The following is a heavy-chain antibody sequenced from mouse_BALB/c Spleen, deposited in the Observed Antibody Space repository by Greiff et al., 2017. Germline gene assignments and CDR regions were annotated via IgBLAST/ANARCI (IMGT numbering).Heavy chain of an antibody. CDR1: GFSLSTSGMG. D-gene: IGHD1-1*02. CDR2: IYWDDDK. J-gene: IGHJ3*01. Sequence: QVQLKQSGPGILQPSQTLSLTCSFSGFSLSTSGMGVSWIRQPSGKGLEWLAHIYWDDDKRYNPSLKSRLTISKDTSRNQVFLKITSVDTADTATYYCARRDYGPFAYWGQGTLVTVSA. CDR3: ARRDYGPFAY. V-gene: IGHV8-12*01.